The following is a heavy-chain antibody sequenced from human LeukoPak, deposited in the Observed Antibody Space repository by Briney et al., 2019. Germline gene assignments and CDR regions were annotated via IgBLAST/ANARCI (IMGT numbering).Heavy chain of an antibody. CDR3: ARGSVYDILTDSDAFDI. V-gene: IGHV4-61*02. CDR1: GGSISSGSYY. Sequence: SETLSLTCTVSGGSISSGSYYWSWIRQPAGKGLEWIGRIYTSGSTNYNPSLKSRVTISVDTSKNQFSLKLSSVTAADTAVYYCARGSVYDILTDSDAFDIWGQGTMVTVSS. CDR2: IYTSGST. D-gene: IGHD3-9*01. J-gene: IGHJ3*02.